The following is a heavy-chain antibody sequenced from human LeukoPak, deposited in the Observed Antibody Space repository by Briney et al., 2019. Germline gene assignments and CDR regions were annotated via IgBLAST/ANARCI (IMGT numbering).Heavy chain of an antibody. CDR1: GGSISSSSYY. CDR2: IYYSGST. J-gene: IGHJ4*02. D-gene: IGHD3-16*01. V-gene: IGHV4-39*07. CDR3: ARESGGANDY. Sequence: PSETLSLTCTVSGGSISSSSYYWGWIRQPPGKGLEWIGSIYYSGSTYYNPSLKSRVTISGDTSKNQFYLKLSSVTAADTAVYYCARESGGANDYWGQGTLVTVSS.